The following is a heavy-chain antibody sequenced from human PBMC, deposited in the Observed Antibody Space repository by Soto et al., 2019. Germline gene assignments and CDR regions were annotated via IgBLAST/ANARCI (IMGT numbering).Heavy chain of an antibody. CDR3: ARDPGGIDFAEWTYSLDY. Sequence: QVQLVESGGGVVQPGRSLRLSCAASGFTFSSYAMHWVRQAPVKGLEWGAVISYDGSNKYYADSVKGRFTISRDNSKNTLYRQMNSLRAEDTAVYYCARDPGGIDFAEWTYSLDYWGQGTLVTVSS. D-gene: IGHD3-3*01. CDR1: GFTFSSYA. J-gene: IGHJ4*02. CDR2: ISYDGSNK. V-gene: IGHV3-30-3*01.